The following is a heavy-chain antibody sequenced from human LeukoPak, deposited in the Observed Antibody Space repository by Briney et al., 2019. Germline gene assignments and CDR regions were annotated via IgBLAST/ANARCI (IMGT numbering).Heavy chain of an antibody. Sequence: RASVKVSCKASGGTFSSYAISWVRQAPGQGLERMGRIIPILGIANYAQKSQGRVAITADKSTSTAYMELSSLRSEDTAVYYCARGPACTNGVCYTGYFDYWGQGTLVTVSS. D-gene: IGHD2-8*01. V-gene: IGHV1-69*04. J-gene: IGHJ4*02. CDR1: GGTFSSYA. CDR2: IIPILGIA. CDR3: ARGPACTNGVCYTGYFDY.